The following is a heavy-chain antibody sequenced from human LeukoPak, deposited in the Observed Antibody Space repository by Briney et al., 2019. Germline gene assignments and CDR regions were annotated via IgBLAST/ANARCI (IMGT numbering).Heavy chain of an antibody. CDR3: ARVGPATLKPYYFDY. V-gene: IGHV4-4*07. CDR2: IYTSGST. D-gene: IGHD3/OR15-3a*01. CDR1: GGSISSYY. Sequence: PSETLSLTCTVSGGSISSYYWSWIRQPAGKGLEWIGRIYTSGSTNYNPSPKSRVTMSVDTSKNQFSLKLSSVTAADTAVYYCARVGPATLKPYYFDYWGQGTLVTVSS. J-gene: IGHJ4*02.